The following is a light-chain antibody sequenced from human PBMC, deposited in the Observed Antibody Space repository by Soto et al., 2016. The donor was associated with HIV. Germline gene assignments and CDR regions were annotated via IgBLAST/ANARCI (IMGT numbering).Light chain of an antibody. Sequence: SYELTQPPSVSVSSGQTARITCSGDKLWEKYVSWYQQKPGQSPVLVIYQDAMRPSGIPERFSGSNSGNTATLTISGTQTMDEADYYCQAWDSSTGVFGGGTELTVL. CDR2: QDA. CDR3: QAWDSSTGV. V-gene: IGLV3-1*01. J-gene: IGLJ2*01. CDR1: KLWEKY.